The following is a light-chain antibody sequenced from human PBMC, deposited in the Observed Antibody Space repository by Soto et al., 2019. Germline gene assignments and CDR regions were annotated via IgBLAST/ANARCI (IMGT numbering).Light chain of an antibody. Sequence: EIVLTQSPGTLSLSPGETATLSCRASQSLTSNYLAWYQQKPGQAPRLLIYGASSRATGIPDRFSGSGSGTDFTLTISRLEPEDSAVYYCQQYGNSFGRGTRVEI. CDR1: QSLTSNY. V-gene: IGKV3-20*01. CDR3: QQYGNS. J-gene: IGKJ4*01. CDR2: GAS.